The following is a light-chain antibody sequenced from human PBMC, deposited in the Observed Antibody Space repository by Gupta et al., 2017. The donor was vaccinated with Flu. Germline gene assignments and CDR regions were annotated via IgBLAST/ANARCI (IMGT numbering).Light chain of an antibody. CDR3: QQSYSKPYT. CDR1: QSISRH. V-gene: IGKV1-39*01. CDR2: AAS. Sequence: DIQMTQSPSSLSASVGDRVTITCRASQSISRHLNWYQQKPGKAPELLIYAASSVQSGVPSRFSGSGSGTDFTLTISTLQAEDSATFYCQQSYSKPYTFGQGTKLEIK. J-gene: IGKJ2*01.